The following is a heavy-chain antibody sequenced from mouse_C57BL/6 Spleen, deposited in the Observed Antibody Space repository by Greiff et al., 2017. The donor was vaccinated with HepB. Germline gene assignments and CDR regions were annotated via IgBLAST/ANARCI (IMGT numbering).Heavy chain of an antibody. V-gene: IGHV1-53*01. D-gene: IGHD1-1*01. Sequence: QVQLQQPGTELVKPGASVKLSCKASGYTFTSYWMHWVNQRPGQGLEWIGNINPSNGGTNYNEKFKSKATLTVDKSSSTAYMQLSSLTSEDSAVYYCARKFHYYGSSYWYFDVWGTGTTVTVSS. J-gene: IGHJ1*03. CDR2: INPSNGGT. CDR3: ARKFHYYGSSYWYFDV. CDR1: GYTFTSYW.